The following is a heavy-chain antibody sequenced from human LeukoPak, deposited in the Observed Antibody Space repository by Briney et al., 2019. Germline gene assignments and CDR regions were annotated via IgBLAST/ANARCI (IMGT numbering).Heavy chain of an antibody. Sequence: GASVKVSCKVSGYTLTELSMHWVRQAPGKGLEWMGGFDPEDGETIYAQKFQGRVTMTEDTSTDTAYMELSSLRSEDTAVYYCATFGVVDFPRVTVFGVVSSWGQGTLVTVSS. V-gene: IGHV1-24*01. D-gene: IGHD3-3*01. CDR3: ATFGVVDFPRVTVFGVVSS. CDR2: FDPEDGET. CDR1: GYTLTELS. J-gene: IGHJ5*02.